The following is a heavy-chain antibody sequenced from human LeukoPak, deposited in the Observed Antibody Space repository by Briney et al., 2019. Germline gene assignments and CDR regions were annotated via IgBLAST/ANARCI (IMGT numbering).Heavy chain of an antibody. CDR1: GFTVSSNY. V-gene: IGHV3-66*01. J-gene: IGHJ3*02. D-gene: IGHD3-10*01. CDR2: IYSDGST. CDR3: ARVTFNYFGSGDAFDI. Sequence: QPGGSLLLSCAASGFTVSSNYMSWVRQAPGKGLEWVSIIYSDGSTYYADSVKGRFTISRDNSKNTLYLQMNSLRAEDTAVYYCARVTFNYFGSGDAFDIWGQGTMVTVSS.